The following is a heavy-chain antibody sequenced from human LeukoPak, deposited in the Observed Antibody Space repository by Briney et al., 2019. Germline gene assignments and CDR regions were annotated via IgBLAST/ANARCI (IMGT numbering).Heavy chain of an antibody. J-gene: IGHJ6*03. CDR3: ARDRYSSGWKYYYYYYMDV. D-gene: IGHD6-19*01. V-gene: IGHV4-61*02. CDR1: GGSISSGSSY. CDR2: IYTSGST. Sequence: PSETLSLTCTVSGGSISSGSSYWNWIRQPAGKGLEWIGRIYTSGSTNYNPSLKSRVTISVDTSKNQFSLKLSSVTAADTAVYYCARDRYSSGWKYYYYYYMDVWGKGTTVTISS.